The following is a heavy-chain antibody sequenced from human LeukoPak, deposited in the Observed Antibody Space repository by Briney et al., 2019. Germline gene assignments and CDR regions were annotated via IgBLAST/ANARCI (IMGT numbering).Heavy chain of an antibody. CDR3: ARVIPYNSGSYQDY. D-gene: IGHD1-26*01. J-gene: IGHJ4*02. V-gene: IGHV4-31*03. CDR1: GGSISGGGYF. CDR2: ISFSGST. Sequence: SQTLSLTCTVSGGSISGGGYFWSWIRHHPGKGLEWIGYISFSGSTYYSPSLESRVTISVDTSKNQFSLKLSSVTAADTAVYYCARVIPYNSGSYQDYWGQGTLVTVSS.